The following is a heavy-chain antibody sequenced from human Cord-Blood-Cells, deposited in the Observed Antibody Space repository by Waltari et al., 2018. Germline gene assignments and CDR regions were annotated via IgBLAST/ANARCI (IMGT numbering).Heavy chain of an antibody. CDR2: INHSGST. V-gene: IGHV4-34*01. D-gene: IGHD3-10*01. CDR3: ASYYYGSGSYYKDY. J-gene: IGHJ4*02. CDR1: GGSFSGYY. Sequence: QVQLQQWGAGLLKPSETLSLTCAVYGGSFSGYYWSWIRQPPGKGLEWIGEINHSGSTNYNPSLKSRVTISVDTSKNQFSLKLSSVTAADTAVYYCASYYYGSGSYYKDYWGQGTLVTVSS.